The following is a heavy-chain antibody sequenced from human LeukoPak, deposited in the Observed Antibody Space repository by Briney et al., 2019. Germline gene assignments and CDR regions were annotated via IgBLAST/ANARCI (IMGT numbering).Heavy chain of an antibody. D-gene: IGHD2-2*01. CDR2: IWYDGSNK. CDR3: ARGVTRYCSSTSCYYFDY. V-gene: IGHV3-33*08. CDR1: GFTFSSYA. J-gene: IGHJ4*02. Sequence: GGSLRLSCAASGFTFSSYAMHWVRRAPGKGLEWVAVIWYDGSNKYYADSVKGRFTISRDNSKNTLYLQMNSLRAEDTAVYYCARGVTRYCSSTSCYYFDYWGQGTLVTVSS.